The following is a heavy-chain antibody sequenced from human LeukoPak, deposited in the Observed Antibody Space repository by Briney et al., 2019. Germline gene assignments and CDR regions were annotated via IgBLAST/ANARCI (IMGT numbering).Heavy chain of an antibody. Sequence: GGSLRLSCAASGFTFSGYPIHWVRQAPGKGLEWVAVISLNGGDTNYAGSVKGRFTISRDNSKNTLYLQMNSLRAEDTAVYYCARDPTTRSNRAQFYSDYRGQGTLVIVSS. CDR3: ARDPTTRSNRAQFYSDY. J-gene: IGHJ4*02. V-gene: IGHV3-30*04. CDR1: GFTFSGYP. D-gene: IGHD4-17*01. CDR2: ISLNGGDT.